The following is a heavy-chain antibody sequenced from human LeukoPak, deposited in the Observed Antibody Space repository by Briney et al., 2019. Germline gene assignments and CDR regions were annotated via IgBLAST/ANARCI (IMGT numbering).Heavy chain of an antibody. CDR1: GSSFTSYW. CDR3: ARPPSGYSGYDSYFDY. Sequence: GESLKISCKGSGSSFTSYWIGWVRQMPGKGLEWMGIIYPGDSDTRYSPSFQGQVTISADKSISTAYLQWSSLKASDTAMYYCARPPSGYSGYDSYFDYWGQGTLVTVSS. J-gene: IGHJ4*02. D-gene: IGHD5-12*01. CDR2: IYPGDSDT. V-gene: IGHV5-51*01.